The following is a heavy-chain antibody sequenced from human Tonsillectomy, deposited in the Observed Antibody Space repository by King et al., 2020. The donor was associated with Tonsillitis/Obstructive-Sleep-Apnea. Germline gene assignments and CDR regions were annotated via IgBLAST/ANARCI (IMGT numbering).Heavy chain of an antibody. CDR3: ARAGCSSTSCYDY. CDR2: ISSSGSTI. CDR1: GFTFSSYE. V-gene: IGHV3-48*03. D-gene: IGHD2-2*01. Sequence: QLVQSGGGLVQPGGSLRLSCAASGFTFSSYEMNWVRQAPGKGLEWVSYISSSGSTIYYADSVKGRFTISRDNAKNSLYLQMNSLRAEDTAVYYCARAGCSSTSCYDYWGQGTLVTVSS. J-gene: IGHJ4*02.